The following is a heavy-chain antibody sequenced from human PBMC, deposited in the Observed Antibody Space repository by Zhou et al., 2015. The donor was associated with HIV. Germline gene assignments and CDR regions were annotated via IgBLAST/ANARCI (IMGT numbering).Heavy chain of an antibody. J-gene: IGHJ4*02. Sequence: QVQLVQSGAEVKKPGSSVKVSCKASGGTFSSYAISWVRQAPGQGLEWMGGIIPIFGTANYAQKFQGRVTITADESTSTAYMELSSLRSEDTAVYYCARGYSGITIFGVDNFDYWGQGTLVTVSS. CDR2: IIPIFGTA. V-gene: IGHV1-69*12. D-gene: IGHD3-3*01. CDR3: ARGYSGITIFGVDNFDY. CDR1: GGTFSSYA.